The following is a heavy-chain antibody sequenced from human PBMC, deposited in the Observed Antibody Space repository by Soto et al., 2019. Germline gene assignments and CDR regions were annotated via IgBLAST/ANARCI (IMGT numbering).Heavy chain of an antibody. CDR3: AKDVNSDVDIVATTTFDY. Sequence: EVQLLESGGGLVQPGGSLRLSCAASGFTFSSYAMSWVRQAPGKGLEWVSAISGSGGSTYYADSVKGRFTISRDNSKNTLYLQMNGLRAEDTAVYYCAKDVNSDVDIVATTTFDYWGQGTLVTVSS. J-gene: IGHJ4*02. CDR2: ISGSGGST. V-gene: IGHV3-23*01. CDR1: GFTFSSYA. D-gene: IGHD5-12*01.